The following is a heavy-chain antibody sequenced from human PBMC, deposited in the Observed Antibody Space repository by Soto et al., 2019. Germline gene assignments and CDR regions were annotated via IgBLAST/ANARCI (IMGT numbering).Heavy chain of an antibody. J-gene: IGHJ4*02. CDR1: GASIGRGGYY. D-gene: IGHD2-21*01. CDR3: ARDQGGDLDY. Sequence: QVQLQESGPGLMKPSQTLSLTCTVSGASIGRGGYYWTWIRQHPGKALEWMGHIHFSGETNYNPSLRGPLTLSIHTSTNQFSLNRAAVTAADTAMYYGARDQGGDLDYWGQGTLVTVSS. V-gene: IGHV4-31*01. CDR2: IHFSGET.